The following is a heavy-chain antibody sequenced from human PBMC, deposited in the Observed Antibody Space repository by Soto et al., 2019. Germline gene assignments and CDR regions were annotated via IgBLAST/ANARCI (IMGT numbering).Heavy chain of an antibody. CDR1: GGTFSSYA. CDR2: IIPIFGTA. D-gene: IGHD5-18*01. J-gene: IGHJ4*02. CDR3: ARAGADRFNGRYSYGPLNRFAY. Sequence: ASVKVSCKASGGTFSSYAISWVRQAPGQGLEWMGGIIPIFGTANYAQKFQGRVTITADESTSTAYMELGSLRSEDTAVYYCARAGADRFNGRYSYGPLNRFAYSAQRTLVTVSS. V-gene: IGHV1-69*13.